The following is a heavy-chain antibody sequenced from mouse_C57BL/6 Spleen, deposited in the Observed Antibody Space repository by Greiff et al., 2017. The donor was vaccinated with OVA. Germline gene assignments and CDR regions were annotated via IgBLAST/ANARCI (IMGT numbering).Heavy chain of an antibody. Sequence: QVQLQQPGAELVMPGASVKLSCKASGYTFTSYWMHWVKQRPGQGLEWIGEIDPSDSYTNYNQKFKGKSTLTVDKSSSTAYMQLSSLTSEDSAVYYCARGDGNYVDYWGQGTTLTVSS. V-gene: IGHV1-69*01. J-gene: IGHJ2*01. CDR3: ARGDGNYVDY. CDR1: GYTFTSYW. D-gene: IGHD2-1*01. CDR2: IDPSDSYT.